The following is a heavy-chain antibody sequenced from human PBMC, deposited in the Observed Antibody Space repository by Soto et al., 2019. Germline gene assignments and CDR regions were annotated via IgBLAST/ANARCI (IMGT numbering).Heavy chain of an antibody. J-gene: IGHJ6*03. CDR1: GFTFSSYA. CDR2: ISGSGGST. Sequence: GGSLRLSCAASGFTFSSYAMSWVRQAPGKGLEWVSAISGSGGSTYYADSVKGRFTISRDNSKNTLYLQMNSLRAEDTAVYYCAKDLGYCSSTSCRVYYYYYMDVWGKGTTVTVSS. D-gene: IGHD2-2*01. V-gene: IGHV3-23*01. CDR3: AKDLGYCSSTSCRVYYYYYMDV.